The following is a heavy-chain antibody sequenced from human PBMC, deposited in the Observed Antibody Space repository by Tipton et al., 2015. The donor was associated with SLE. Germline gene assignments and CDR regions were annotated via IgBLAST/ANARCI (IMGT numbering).Heavy chain of an antibody. CDR2: VYDSGST. CDR1: GGSVRSYY. Sequence: GLVKPSETLSLTCTVSGGSVRSYYWIWIRQPAGKGLEWIGHVYDSGSTYYNPSLKSRLTMSVDTSKNQVSLNLNSVTAADTAVYYCASVRGAFDIWGQGTMVTVSS. J-gene: IGHJ3*02. D-gene: IGHD3-10*02. V-gene: IGHV4-4*07. CDR3: ASVRGAFDI.